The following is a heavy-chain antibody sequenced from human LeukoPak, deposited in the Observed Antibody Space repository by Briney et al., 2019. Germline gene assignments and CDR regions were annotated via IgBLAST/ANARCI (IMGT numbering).Heavy chain of an antibody. CDR2: ISVSGGST. CDR3: AKGRRTATPTFDY. D-gene: IGHD2-15*01. CDR1: GFAFNKYG. Sequence: GGSLRLSCAASGFAFNKYGMSWVRQAPGKGLEWVSLISVSGGSTYSADSVKGRFTISRDNSKNTLYLQMNSLRAEDTAVYYCAKGRRTATPTFDYWGQGTLVTVSS. J-gene: IGHJ4*02. V-gene: IGHV3-23*01.